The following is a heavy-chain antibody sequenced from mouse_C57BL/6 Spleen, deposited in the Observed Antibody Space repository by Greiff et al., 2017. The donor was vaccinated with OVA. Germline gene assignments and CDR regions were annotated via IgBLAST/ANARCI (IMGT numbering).Heavy chain of an antibody. CDR1: GFTFSDYY. CDR2: INYDGSST. J-gene: IGHJ2*01. Sequence: EVQLVESEGGLVQPGSSMKLSCTASGFTFSDYYMAWVRQVPEKGLEWVANINYDGSSTYYLDSLKSRFIISRDNAKNILYLQMSSLKSEDTATYYCARDVGSSWDYWGQGTTLTVSS. V-gene: IGHV5-16*01. D-gene: IGHD1-1*01. CDR3: ARDVGSSWDY.